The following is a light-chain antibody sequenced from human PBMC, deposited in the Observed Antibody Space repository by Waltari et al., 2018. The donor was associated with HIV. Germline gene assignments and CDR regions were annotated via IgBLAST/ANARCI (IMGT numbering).Light chain of an antibody. Sequence: EILMTQSPATLSVSPEERAPLYCRASQSVNSNLAWYQQKPGQTPRLLIYGTSTRATDIPARFSGSGSGTEFTLTISSLQSEDFAVYYCHHYNNWRETFGQGTKVEIK. CDR3: HHYNNWRET. V-gene: IGKV3-15*01. J-gene: IGKJ1*01. CDR2: GTS. CDR1: QSVNSN.